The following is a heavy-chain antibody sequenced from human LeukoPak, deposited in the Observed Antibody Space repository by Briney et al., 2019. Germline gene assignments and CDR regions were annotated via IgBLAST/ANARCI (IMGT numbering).Heavy chain of an antibody. V-gene: IGHV1-8*01. CDR3: ARGYSPTLRTTGNDY. CDR2: MNPNSGYT. CDR1: GYTFSSHD. Sequence: GASVKVSCKASGYTFSSHDINWVRQATGQGLEWMGWMNPNSGYTGYAQKFQGRVIMTRDTSINTAYLEFYSLRSEDTAVYYCARGYSPTLRTTGNDYWGQGTLVTVSS. D-gene: IGHD1-1*01. J-gene: IGHJ4*02.